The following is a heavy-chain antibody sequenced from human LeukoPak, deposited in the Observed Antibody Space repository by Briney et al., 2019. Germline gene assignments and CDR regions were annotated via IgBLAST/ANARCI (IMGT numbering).Heavy chain of an antibody. J-gene: IGHJ4*02. CDR3: ARWGIAVAAFDY. V-gene: IGHV3-30-3*01. D-gene: IGHD6-19*01. CDR2: ISYDGSNK. Sequence: GGSLRLSCAASGFTFSSYAMHWVRQAPGKGLEWVAVISYDGSNKYCADSVKGRFTISRDNSKNTLYLQMNSLRAEDTAVYYCARWGIAVAAFDYWGQGTLVTVSS. CDR1: GFTFSSYA.